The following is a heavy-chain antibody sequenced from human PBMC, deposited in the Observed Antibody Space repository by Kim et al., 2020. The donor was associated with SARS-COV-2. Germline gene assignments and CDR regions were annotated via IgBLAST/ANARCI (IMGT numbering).Heavy chain of an antibody. CDR2: IYYSGST. V-gene: IGHV4-31*03. D-gene: IGHD6-6*01. CDR3: ARDRGLAARPYYYYGMDV. CDR1: GGSISSGGYY. J-gene: IGHJ6*02. Sequence: SETLSLTCTVSGGSISSGGYYWSWIRQHPGKGLEWIGYIYYSGSTYYNPSLKSRVTISVDTSKNQFSLKLSSVTAADTAVYYCARDRGLAARPYYYYGMDVWGQGTTVTVSS.